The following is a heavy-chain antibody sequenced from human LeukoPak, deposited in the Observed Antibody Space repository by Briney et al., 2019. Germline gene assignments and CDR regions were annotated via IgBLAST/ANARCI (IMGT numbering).Heavy chain of an antibody. CDR1: GGSLSSSSYY. D-gene: IGHD1-7*01. V-gene: IGHV4-39*01. J-gene: IGHJ3*01. Sequence: PSETLSLTCTVSGGSLSSSSYYWGWIRQPPGKGLEWIGSIYYSGSTHYKPSLKSRVTITVDTSKNQFSLKLSSVTAADMAVYYCARNYLRGNDAFDFWGQGTMVTVSS. CDR3: ARNYLRGNDAFDF. CDR2: IYYSGST.